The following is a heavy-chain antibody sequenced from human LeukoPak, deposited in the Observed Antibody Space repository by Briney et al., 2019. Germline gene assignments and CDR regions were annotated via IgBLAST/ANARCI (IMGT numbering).Heavy chain of an antibody. D-gene: IGHD6-19*01. Sequence: KPSETLSLTCTVSGGSITAYYWYWIRQPPGKGLEWIGSIYYSGSTKYNPSLKSRATISVDTSKTQFSLKLSSVDAADTAVYYCARSVAVAAWFDPWGQGTLVTVSS. J-gene: IGHJ5*02. CDR1: GGSITAYY. V-gene: IGHV4-59*08. CDR2: IYYSGST. CDR3: ARSVAVAAWFDP.